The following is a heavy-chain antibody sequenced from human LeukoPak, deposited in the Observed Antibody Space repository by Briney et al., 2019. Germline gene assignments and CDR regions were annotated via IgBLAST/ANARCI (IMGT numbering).Heavy chain of an antibody. CDR2: ISGSGGST. V-gene: IGHV3-23*01. Sequence: PGGSLRLSCAASGFTFSSYAMSWVRQAPGKGLEWVSAISGSGGSTYFADSVKGRFTISRDNSKNTLYLQMTSLRAEDTAVYYCAKLGSSWYAGDYWGQGTLVTVSS. CDR3: AKLGSSWYAGDY. J-gene: IGHJ4*02. D-gene: IGHD6-13*01. CDR1: GFTFSSYA.